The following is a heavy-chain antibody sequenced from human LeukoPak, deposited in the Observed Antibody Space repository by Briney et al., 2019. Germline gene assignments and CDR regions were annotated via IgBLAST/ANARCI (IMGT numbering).Heavy chain of an antibody. CDR2: INHSGIA. CDR3: ARVGFDL. Sequence: SETLSLACAVYVGSFSDYSWSWIRQPPGKGLEWIGEINHSGIANYNPSLKSRVTISVDPSKNQFSLKVTYVTAADTAVYYCARVGFDLWGRGTLVTVSS. J-gene: IGHJ2*01. CDR1: VGSFSDYS. V-gene: IGHV4-34*01.